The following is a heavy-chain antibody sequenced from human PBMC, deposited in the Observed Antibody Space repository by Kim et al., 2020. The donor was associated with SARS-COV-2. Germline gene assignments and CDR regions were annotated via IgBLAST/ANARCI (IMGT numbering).Heavy chain of an antibody. V-gene: IGHV4-34*01. CDR1: GGSFSGYY. CDR2: INHSGST. Sequence: SETLSLTCAVYGGSFSGYYWSWVRQPPGKGLEWIGEINHSGSTNYNPSLKSRVTISVDTSKNQFSLKLSSVTAADTAVYYCARAQLRLGYCSGGSCRLEDYWGQGTLVTVSS. J-gene: IGHJ4*02. D-gene: IGHD2-15*01. CDR3: ARAQLRLGYCSGGSCRLEDY.